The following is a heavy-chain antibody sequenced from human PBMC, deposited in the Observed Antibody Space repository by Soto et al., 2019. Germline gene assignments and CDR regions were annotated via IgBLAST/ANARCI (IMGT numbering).Heavy chain of an antibody. CDR2: INDSGDTI. Sequence: GGSLRLSCAASGFTVSDSHMIWIRQAPGKGLEWVSYINDSGDTIYYVDSLKGRITISRDNAKNSLFLQMNSLRAEDTAVYYCAREPHGFLELSSVFAFDIWGQGTAVTVS. D-gene: IGHD3-3*01. J-gene: IGHJ3*02. V-gene: IGHV3-11*01. CDR1: GFTVSDSH. CDR3: AREPHGFLELSSVFAFDI.